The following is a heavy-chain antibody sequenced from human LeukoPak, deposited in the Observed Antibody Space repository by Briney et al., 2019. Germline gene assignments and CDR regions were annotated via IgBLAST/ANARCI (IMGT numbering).Heavy chain of an antibody. V-gene: IGHV4-59*01. Sequence: PSETLSLTCTVSGGSISPYYWSWIRQPPGKGLEWLGYIYYSGNTDYNPSLKSRVALSVDTSKNQFSLKLGSVTAADTPVYYCARSTGSTMFIDYWGQGTLVTVSS. D-gene: IGHD3-10*02. CDR1: GGSISPYY. CDR2: IYYSGNT. J-gene: IGHJ4*02. CDR3: ARSTGSTMFIDY.